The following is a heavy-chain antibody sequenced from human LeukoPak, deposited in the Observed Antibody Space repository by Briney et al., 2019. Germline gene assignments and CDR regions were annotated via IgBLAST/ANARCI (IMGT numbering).Heavy chain of an antibody. CDR2: IYYSGST. V-gene: IGHV4-59*01. Sequence: SETLSLTCTVSGGSISSYYWGWIRQTPGKGLEWIGDIYYSGSTNYNPSLKSRVTMLIDTSKNQFSLKLSSVTAADTAVYYCARGRYSAGDNWFDPWGQGTLVTVSS. CDR3: ARGRYSAGDNWFDP. D-gene: IGHD3-9*01. CDR1: GGSISSYY. J-gene: IGHJ5*02.